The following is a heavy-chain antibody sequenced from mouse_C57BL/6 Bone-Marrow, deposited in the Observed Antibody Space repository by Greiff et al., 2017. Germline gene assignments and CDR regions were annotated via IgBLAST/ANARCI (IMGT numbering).Heavy chain of an antibody. CDR3: AKGGSYFDA. Sequence: QVQLQQSGAELMRPGASVKLSCKATGYTFTGYWIEWVKQRPGHGLEWIGEILPGSGNTNYNENFKGKATLTADTSSNTAYMQLSSLTTEDSAIYYCAKGGSYFDAWGQGTSLTVSS. D-gene: IGHD1-1*01. J-gene: IGHJ2*02. CDR2: ILPGSGNT. CDR1: GYTFTGYW. V-gene: IGHV1-9*01.